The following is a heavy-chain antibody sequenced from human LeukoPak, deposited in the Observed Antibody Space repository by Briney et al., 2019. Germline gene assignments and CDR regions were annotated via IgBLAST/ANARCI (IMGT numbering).Heavy chain of an antibody. V-gene: IGHV3-21*01. CDR3: ARTATDTGEFDY. J-gene: IGHJ4*02. D-gene: IGHD6-13*01. Sequence: PGGSLRLSCAASGFTFSSYSRNWVRQAPGKGLECVSSISSSSSAIYYADSVKGRFTISRDDAKNSLYLQMNSLRAEDTAVYYCARTATDTGEFDYWGQGTLVTVSS. CDR1: GFTFSSYS. CDR2: ISSSSSAI.